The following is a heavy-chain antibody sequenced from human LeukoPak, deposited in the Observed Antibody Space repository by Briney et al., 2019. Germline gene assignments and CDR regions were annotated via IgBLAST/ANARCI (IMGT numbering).Heavy chain of an antibody. CDR1: GYTFTGYY. V-gene: IGHV1-2*02. CDR2: FKPNSGDT. CDR3: ARDDEGRANFDY. J-gene: IGHJ4*02. Sequence: ASVKVSCKASGYTFTGYYMHWVRQAPGQGLEWMGWFKPNSGDTNYAQKFQGRFTMTWDTSISTAYMELSRLRSDDTALYYCARDDEGRANFDYWGQGTLVTVSS.